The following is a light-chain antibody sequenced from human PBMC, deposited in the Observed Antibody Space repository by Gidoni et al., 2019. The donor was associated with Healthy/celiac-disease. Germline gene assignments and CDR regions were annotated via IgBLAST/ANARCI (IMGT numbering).Light chain of an antibody. CDR2: DAS. Sequence: IQMTPSPSSLSASVGDRVTITCQASQDISNYLTWYQQKPGKAPKLLIYDASNLETGVPSRCSGSGSGTDFTFTISSLQPEDIATYYCQQYDNLPLAFGQGTRLEIK. CDR1: QDISNY. CDR3: QQYDNLPLA. J-gene: IGKJ5*01. V-gene: IGKV1-33*01.